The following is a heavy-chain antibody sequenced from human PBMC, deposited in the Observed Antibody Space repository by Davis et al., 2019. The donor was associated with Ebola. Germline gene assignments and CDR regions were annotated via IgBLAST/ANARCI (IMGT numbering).Heavy chain of an antibody. CDR2: INAGNGNT. CDR3: ARDISGWDWFDP. Sequence: ASVKVSCKASGYTFTSYAMHWVRQAPGQRLKWMGWINAGNGNTKYSQKFQGRVTITRDTSASTAYMELSSLRSEDTAVYYCARDISGWDWFDPWGQGTLVTVSS. J-gene: IGHJ5*02. D-gene: IGHD3-22*01. V-gene: IGHV1-3*01. CDR1: GYTFTSYA.